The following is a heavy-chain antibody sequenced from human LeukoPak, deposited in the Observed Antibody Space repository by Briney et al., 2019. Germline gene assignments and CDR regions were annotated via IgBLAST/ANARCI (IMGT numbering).Heavy chain of an antibody. J-gene: IGHJ4*02. CDR2: ISGSGGST. CDR1: GFTFSSYA. D-gene: IGHD2-8*01. CDR3: AKGHCANGVCYYYFDY. Sequence: GSLRLSCAASGFTFSSYAMSWVRQAPGKGLEWVSSISGSGGSTYYADSVKGRFSISRDNSKKTLYLQMNSQRAEDTAVYYCAKGHCANGVCYYYFDYWGQGTLVTVSS. V-gene: IGHV3-23*01.